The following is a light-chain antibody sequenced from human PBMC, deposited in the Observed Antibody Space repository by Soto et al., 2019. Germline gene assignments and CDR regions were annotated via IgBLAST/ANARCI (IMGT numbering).Light chain of an antibody. V-gene: IGLV1-47*01. J-gene: IGLJ2*01. CDR3: AAWDDSLSGHVV. Sequence: QSVLTQPPSASGTPGQRVTISCSGSSSNIGTNYVYWHQQLPGTAPELLIYRNNQRPSGVPDRFSGSKSGTSASLAISGLRSDDEADYYCAAWDDSLSGHVVFGGGTKLTVL. CDR2: RNN. CDR1: SSNIGTNY.